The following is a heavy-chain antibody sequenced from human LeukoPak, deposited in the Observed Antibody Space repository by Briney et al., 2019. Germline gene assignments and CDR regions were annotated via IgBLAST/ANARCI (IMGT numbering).Heavy chain of an antibody. J-gene: IGHJ3*02. CDR1: GFTFSSYW. V-gene: IGHV3-7*01. Sequence: GGSLRLPCAASGFTFSSYWMNWVRQAPGEGLEWVANIKQDGNEKYYVGSVKGRFTTSRDNAKSSLYLQMNSLRVEDTAVYYCAKPITVSGATDGFDIWGQGTMVTVSS. D-gene: IGHD3-3*01. CDR2: IKQDGNEK. CDR3: AKPITVSGATDGFDI.